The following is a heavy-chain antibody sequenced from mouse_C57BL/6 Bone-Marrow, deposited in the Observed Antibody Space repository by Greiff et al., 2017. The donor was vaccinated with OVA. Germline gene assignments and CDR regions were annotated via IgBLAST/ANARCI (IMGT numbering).Heavy chain of an antibody. D-gene: IGHD1-1*01. CDR2: IHPSDSDT. Sequence: VKQRPGQGLEWIGRIHPSDSDTNYNQKFKGKATLTVDKSSSTAYMQLSSLTSEDSAVYYCAMERAFYYYGSSYVYWGQGTTLTVSS. V-gene: IGHV1-74*01. J-gene: IGHJ2*01. CDR3: AMERAFYYYGSSYVY.